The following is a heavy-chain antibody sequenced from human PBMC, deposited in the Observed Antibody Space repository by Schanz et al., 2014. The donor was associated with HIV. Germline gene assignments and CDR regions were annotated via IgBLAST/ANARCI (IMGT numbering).Heavy chain of an antibody. CDR2: ISSSSSTI. CDR3: ARDLYDFWSGTQYYLEY. CDR1: GFTFSSYS. V-gene: IGHV3-48*02. Sequence: EVQLVESGGGWVQPGGSLRLSCAASGFTFSSYSMNWVRQAPGKGLEWVSYISSSSSTIYYADSVKGRFTISRDNAKNSLYLQMSSLRDEDTAVYYCARDLYDFWSGTQYYLEYWGQGTLVTVSS. J-gene: IGHJ4*02. D-gene: IGHD3-3*01.